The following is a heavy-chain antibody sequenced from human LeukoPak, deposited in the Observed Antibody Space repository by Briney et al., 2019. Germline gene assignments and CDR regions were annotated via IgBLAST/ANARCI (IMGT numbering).Heavy chain of an antibody. V-gene: IGHV4-59*01. CDR1: GGSISTYY. CDR3: AREEVPHGFDI. J-gene: IGHJ3*02. Sequence: SETLSLTCTVSGGSISTYYWSWIRQPPGKGLEYIGYIYYSGSTNYNPSLKSRVTMSLDTSKNQFSLKLSSVTAADTAVYYCAREEVPHGFDIWGQGTMITVSS. CDR2: IYYSGST.